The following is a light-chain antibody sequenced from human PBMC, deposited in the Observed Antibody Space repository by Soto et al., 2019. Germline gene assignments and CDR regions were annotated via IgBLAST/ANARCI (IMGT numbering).Light chain of an antibody. Sequence: EIVLTQSPGTLSLSPVERATLSCMASQSVSSSYLAWYQQKPGQAPRLLIYGASSRATGIPDRFSGSGSGTDSTLTISRLEPEDFAVYYCQQYGSSPRTFGQGTKVDIK. CDR3: QQYGSSPRT. CDR1: QSVSSSY. J-gene: IGKJ1*01. CDR2: GAS. V-gene: IGKV3-20*01.